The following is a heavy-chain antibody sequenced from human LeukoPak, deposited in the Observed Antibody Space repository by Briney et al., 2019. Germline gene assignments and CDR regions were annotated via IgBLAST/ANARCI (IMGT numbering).Heavy chain of an antibody. J-gene: IGHJ4*02. CDR3: ASPYGDNPAAYYFDY. D-gene: IGHD4-23*01. V-gene: IGHV3-33*01. CDR2: IWYDRSNK. Sequence: GRSLRLSCAASGFTFSSYGMHWVRQAPGKGLEWVAVIWYDRSNKYYADSVKGRFTISRDNSKNTLYLQMNSLRAEDTAVYYCASPYGDNPAAYYFDYWGQGTLVTVSS. CDR1: GFTFSSYG.